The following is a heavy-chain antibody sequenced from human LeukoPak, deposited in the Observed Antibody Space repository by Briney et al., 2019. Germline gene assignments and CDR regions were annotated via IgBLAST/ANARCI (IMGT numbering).Heavy chain of an antibody. Sequence: GESTKISCKGSGYSFPSHWIGWVRQMSGKGLEWMGIIYHGDSDTRYSPSFQGQVTISADKSISTAYLQWSSLKASDTAMYYCARRPYCGGDCYPSAFDLWGQGTMVIVSS. J-gene: IGHJ3*01. D-gene: IGHD2-21*02. CDR3: ARRPYCGGDCYPSAFDL. V-gene: IGHV5-51*01. CDR2: IYHGDSDT. CDR1: GYSFPSHW.